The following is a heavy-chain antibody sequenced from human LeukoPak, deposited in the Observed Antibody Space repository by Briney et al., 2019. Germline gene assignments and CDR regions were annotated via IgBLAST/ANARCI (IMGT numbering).Heavy chain of an antibody. CDR3: ARQGGEYSTSYFDH. Sequence: SETLSLTCSVSGGSISSVYGSWSRQPPGKGLGWIGNIYTRATTKYHPSLTNRATISIDAPKKHLSLNLSSATAADTAVHYCARQGGEYSTSYFDHWGQATLVTVSS. CDR2: IYTRATT. CDR1: GGSISSVY. D-gene: IGHD6-6*01. J-gene: IGHJ4*02. V-gene: IGHV4-4*09.